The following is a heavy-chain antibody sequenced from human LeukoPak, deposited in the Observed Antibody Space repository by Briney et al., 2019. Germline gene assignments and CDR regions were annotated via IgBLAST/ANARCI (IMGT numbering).Heavy chain of an antibody. CDR1: GGSISSSSYY. J-gene: IGHJ6*03. V-gene: IGHV4-39*07. CDR3: ARRIQLWFSYYYYYYMDV. Sequence: SETLSLTCTVSGGSISSSSYYWGWIRQPPGKGLEWIGSIYYSGSTYYNPSLKSRVTISVDTSKNQFSLKLSSVTAADTAVYYCARRIQLWFSYYYYYYMDVWGKGTTVTVSS. CDR2: IYYSGST. D-gene: IGHD5-18*01.